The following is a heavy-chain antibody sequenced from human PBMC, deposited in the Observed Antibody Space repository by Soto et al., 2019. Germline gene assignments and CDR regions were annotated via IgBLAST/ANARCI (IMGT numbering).Heavy chain of an antibody. CDR2: ISSSSSTI. Sequence: ESGGGLVQPGGSLRLSCAASGSTFSSYSMNSVCQAPGKGLEWVSYISSSSSTIYYADSVKGRFTISRDNAKNSLYLQMNSLRDEDTAVYYCARDNGLRHDAFDIWGQGTMATVSS. CDR1: GSTFSSYS. J-gene: IGHJ3*02. D-gene: IGHD5-12*01. CDR3: ARDNGLRHDAFDI. V-gene: IGHV3-48*02.